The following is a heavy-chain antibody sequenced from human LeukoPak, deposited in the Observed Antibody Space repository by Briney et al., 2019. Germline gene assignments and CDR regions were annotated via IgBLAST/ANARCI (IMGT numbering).Heavy chain of an antibody. CDR1: GFTFSRFW. Sequence: PGGSLRLSCAASGFTFSRFWMSWVRQAPGKGLEWVANIKQDGSEKYYVDSVKGRFTISRDNAKNSLYLQMNSLRAEDTAVFYCARDGTYTDYDPDFDIWDQGTLVTVSS. D-gene: IGHD5-12*01. CDR2: IKQDGSEK. J-gene: IGHJ4*02. CDR3: ARDGTYTDYDPDFDI. V-gene: IGHV3-7*04.